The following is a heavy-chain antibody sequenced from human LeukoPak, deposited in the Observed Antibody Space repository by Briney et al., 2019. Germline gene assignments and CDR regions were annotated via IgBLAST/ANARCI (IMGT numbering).Heavy chain of an antibody. CDR3: ARGSPPFQH. CDR1: GFTFSNYD. CDR2: IGTAGDT. D-gene: IGHD3-10*01. J-gene: IGHJ1*01. V-gene: IGHV3-13*01. Sequence: PGGSLRLSCAASGFTFSNYDMHWVRQATGQGLEWVSGIGTAGDTHYAGSVKGRFTISRENAKNSLYLQMKSLRAGDTAVYYCARGSPPFQHWGQGTLVTVSS.